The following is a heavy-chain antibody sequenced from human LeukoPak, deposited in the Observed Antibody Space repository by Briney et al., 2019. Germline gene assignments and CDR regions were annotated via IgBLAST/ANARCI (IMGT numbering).Heavy chain of an antibody. D-gene: IGHD5-18*01. Sequence: PGGSLRLSCAASGFTFSSYGMHWVRQAPGKGLEWVAVISHDGSNKYYADSVKGRFTISRDNSKNTLYLQMNSLRAEDTAVYYCATTWIQLSSDYWGQGTLVTVSS. CDR3: ATTWIQLSSDY. V-gene: IGHV3-30*03. J-gene: IGHJ4*02. CDR2: ISHDGSNK. CDR1: GFTFSSYG.